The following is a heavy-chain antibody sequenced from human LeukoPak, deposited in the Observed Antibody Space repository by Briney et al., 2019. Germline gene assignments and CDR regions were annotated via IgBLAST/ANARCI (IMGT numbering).Heavy chain of an antibody. V-gene: IGHV4-59*01. D-gene: IGHD5-18*01. CDR2: FYYSGSP. J-gene: IGHJ4*02. Sequence: PSETLSLTCAVSGGSISSYYWSWIRQPPGKGLEWIGFFYYSGSPNYNPSLKSRVTISVDTSKNHFSLKLSSVTAADTAVYYCARGPGGYSYGYYFDYWGQGTLVTVSS. CDR1: GGSISSYY. CDR3: ARGPGGYSYGYYFDY.